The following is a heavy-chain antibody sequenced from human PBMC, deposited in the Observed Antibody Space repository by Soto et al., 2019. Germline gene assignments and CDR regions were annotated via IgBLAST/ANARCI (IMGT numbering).Heavy chain of an antibody. Sequence: GASVKVSCKVSGYTLTELSMHWVRQAPGKGLEWMGGFDPEDGETIYAQKFQGRVTMTEDTSTDTAYMELSSLRSEDTAVYYCATTPGIAAADTYYYYMDVWGKGTTVTVSS. CDR2: FDPEDGET. D-gene: IGHD6-13*01. CDR3: ATTPGIAAADTYYYYMDV. J-gene: IGHJ6*03. CDR1: GYTLTELS. V-gene: IGHV1-24*01.